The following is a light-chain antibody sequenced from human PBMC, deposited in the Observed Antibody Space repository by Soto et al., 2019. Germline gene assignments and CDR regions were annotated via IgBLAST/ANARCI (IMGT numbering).Light chain of an antibody. V-gene: IGLV1-40*01. J-gene: IGLJ2*01. CDR3: QSYDSSLSGVV. CDR2: GNS. CDR1: SSNIGAGYD. Sequence: QSVLTQPPSVSGAPGQRVTISCTGRSSNIGAGYDVHWYQQLPGTAPKLLIYGNSNRPSGVPDRFSGSKSGTSASLAITGLQAEDEADYYCQSYDSSLSGVVFGGGTMLTVL.